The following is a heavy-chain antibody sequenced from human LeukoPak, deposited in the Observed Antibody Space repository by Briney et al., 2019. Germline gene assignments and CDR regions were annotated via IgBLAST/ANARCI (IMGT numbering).Heavy chain of an antibody. CDR2: IHYSGTTT. D-gene: IGHD3-9*01. CDR3: ARSGDYLQTGFDP. V-gene: IGHV4-39*07. Sequence: PSETLSLTCAVSGGSISSSPYYWGWIRQPPGKGLEWIGSIHYSGTTTYYSPSLKSRVTVSLDTSRNQFSLFLGSMSAADTAIYYCARSGDYLQTGFDPWGKGTTVTASS. J-gene: IGHJ6*04. CDR1: GGSISSSPYY.